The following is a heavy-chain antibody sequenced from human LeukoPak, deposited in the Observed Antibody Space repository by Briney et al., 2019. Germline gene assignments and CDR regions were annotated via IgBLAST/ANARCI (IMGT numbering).Heavy chain of an antibody. V-gene: IGHV4-34*01. CDR3: AYSSGSYYPDQ. J-gene: IGHJ4*02. D-gene: IGHD3-10*01. Sequence: PSETLPLTCAVYGESFSGYYWSWIRQPPGKGLEWIGETNHEGRSNYNPSLKSRGTISVDTSKNQFSLKLSSVTAADTAVYYCAYSSGSYYPDQWGQGTLVTVSS. CDR1: GESFSGYY. CDR2: TNHEGRS.